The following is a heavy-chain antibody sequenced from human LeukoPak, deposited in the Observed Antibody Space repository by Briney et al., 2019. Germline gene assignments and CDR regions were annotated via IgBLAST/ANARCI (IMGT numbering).Heavy chain of an antibody. CDR2: INSDGSST. CDR3: ARDHGREGNWFDP. Sequence: PGGSLRLSCAASGFTFSSYWMHWDRQAPGKGLVWVSRINSDGSSTSYADSVKGRFTISRDNAKNTLYLQMNSLRAEDTAVYYCARDHGREGNWFDPWGQGTLVTVSS. CDR1: GFTFSSYW. V-gene: IGHV3-74*01. J-gene: IGHJ5*02.